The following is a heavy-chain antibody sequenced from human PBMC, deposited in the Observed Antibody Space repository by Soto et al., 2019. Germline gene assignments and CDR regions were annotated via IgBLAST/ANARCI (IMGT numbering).Heavy chain of an antibody. CDR3: ARGRDYYDSSVNPTGVDLSGFDP. CDR2: IIPIFGTA. J-gene: IGHJ5*02. Sequence: GASVKVSCKASGGAFSSYAISWVRQAPGQGHEWMGGIIPIFGTANYAQKFQGRVTITADESTSTAYMELSSLRSEDTAVYYCARGRDYYDSSVNPTGVDLSGFDPWGQGTLVTVSS. V-gene: IGHV1-69*13. D-gene: IGHD3-22*01. CDR1: GGAFSSYA.